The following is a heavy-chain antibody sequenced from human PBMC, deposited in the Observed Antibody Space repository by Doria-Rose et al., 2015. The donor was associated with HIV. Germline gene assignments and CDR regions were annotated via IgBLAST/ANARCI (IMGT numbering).Heavy chain of an antibody. Sequence: QIALKESGPVLVKPTETLTLTCTVSGVSLSSPGMGVSWIRQPPGKALEWLANILTDDERSYNTSLKSRLAISRGTSKSQVVLTMTDMDPVDTATYYCARIKSSRWYHKYYFDFWGQGTLVIVSA. CDR2: ILTDDER. V-gene: IGHV2-26*01. D-gene: IGHD6-13*01. J-gene: IGHJ4*02. CDR3: ARIKSSRWYHKYYFDF. CDR1: GVSLSSPGMG.